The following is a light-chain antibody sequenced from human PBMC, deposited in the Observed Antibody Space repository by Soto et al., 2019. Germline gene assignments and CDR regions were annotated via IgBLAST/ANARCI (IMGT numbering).Light chain of an antibody. CDR2: LGS. Sequence: DIVMTQSPLSLPVTPGEPASISCTSSQSLLRSNGYNYLDWYLQKPGQSPKLLIYLGSNRASGVPDRFSGSGSGTNFTLKISRVEAEDVGVYYCMQALQTLFGGGTKVEIK. CDR1: QSLLRSNGYNY. V-gene: IGKV2-28*01. CDR3: MQALQTL. J-gene: IGKJ4*01.